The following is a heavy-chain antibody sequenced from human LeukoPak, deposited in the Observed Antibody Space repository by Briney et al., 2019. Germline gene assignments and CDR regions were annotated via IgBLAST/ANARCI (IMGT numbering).Heavy chain of an antibody. Sequence: GGSLRLSCAASGFTFSDYYMNWIRQAPGKGLEWVSYMSSSGSTISYADSVTGRFTVSRDNAKNSLYLQMNSLRAEDTAVYYCARSILPAANAIDYWGQGTLLTVSS. V-gene: IGHV3-11*04. CDR3: ARSILPAANAIDY. D-gene: IGHD2-2*01. CDR1: GFTFSDYY. J-gene: IGHJ4*02. CDR2: MSSSGSTI.